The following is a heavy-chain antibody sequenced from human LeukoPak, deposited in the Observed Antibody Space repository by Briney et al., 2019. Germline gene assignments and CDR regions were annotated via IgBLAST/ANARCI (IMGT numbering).Heavy chain of an antibody. Sequence: ASVKVSCKASGYTFISYAMNWVRQATGQGLECMGWINTNTGNPTYAQGFTGRFVFSLDTSVSTAYLQISSLKAEDTAVYYCARGGHDYGDYGPYYYYYYMDVWGKGTTVTVSS. CDR3: ARGGHDYGDYGPYYYYYYMDV. J-gene: IGHJ6*03. CDR1: GYTFISYA. V-gene: IGHV7-4-1*02. D-gene: IGHD4-17*01. CDR2: INTNTGNP.